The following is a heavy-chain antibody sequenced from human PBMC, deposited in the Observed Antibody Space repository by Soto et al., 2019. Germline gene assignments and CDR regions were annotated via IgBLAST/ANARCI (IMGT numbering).Heavy chain of an antibody. D-gene: IGHD2-2*01. V-gene: IGHV1-69*13. Sequence: GASVKVSCKASGGTFSSYAISWVRQAPGQGLEWMGGIIPIFGTANYAQKFQGRVTITADESTSTAYMELSSLRSEDTAVYYCAGGTTDIVLVPAAINYYYGMDVCGQGTTVTVS. CDR1: GGTFSSYA. CDR2: IIPIFGTA. CDR3: AGGTTDIVLVPAAINYYYGMDV. J-gene: IGHJ6*02.